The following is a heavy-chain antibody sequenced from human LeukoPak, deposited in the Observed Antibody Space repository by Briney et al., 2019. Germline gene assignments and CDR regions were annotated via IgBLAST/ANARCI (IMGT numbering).Heavy chain of an antibody. V-gene: IGHV4-59*01. Sequence: PSETLSLTCTVSGGSISSYYWSWIGQPPGKGLEWIGYIYYSGSTNYNPSLKSRVTISVDTSKNQFSLKLSSVTAADTAVYYCARLMVRGVIRWFDPWGQGTLVTVSS. D-gene: IGHD3-10*01. CDR1: GGSISSYY. J-gene: IGHJ5*02. CDR2: IYYSGST. CDR3: ARLMVRGVIRWFDP.